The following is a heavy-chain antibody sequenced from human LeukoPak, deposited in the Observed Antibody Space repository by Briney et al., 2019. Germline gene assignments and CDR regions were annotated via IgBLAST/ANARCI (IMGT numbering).Heavy chain of an antibody. Sequence: SETLSLTCTVSGGSISSYYWSWIRQPPGKGLEWIGYIYYSGGTNYNPSLKSRVTISVDTSKNQFSLKLSSVTAADTAVYYCARGERRDGYNLGYWGQGTLVTVSS. J-gene: IGHJ4*02. CDR2: IYYSGGT. D-gene: IGHD5-24*01. CDR3: ARGERRDGYNLGY. CDR1: GGSISSYY. V-gene: IGHV4-59*01.